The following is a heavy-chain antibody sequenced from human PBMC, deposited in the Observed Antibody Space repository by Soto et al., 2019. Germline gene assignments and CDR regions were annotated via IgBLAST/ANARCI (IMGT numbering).Heavy chain of an antibody. CDR2: IYWDDDK. J-gene: IGHJ6*03. CDR1: GFSLSTSGVG. V-gene: IGHV2-5*02. Sequence: SGPTLVNPTQTLTLTCTFSGFSLSTSGVGVGWIRQPPGKALERLALIYWDDDKRYSPSLKSRLTITKDTPKNQVVLTMTNMDPVDTATYYGAHAYYDFWSGPRGVWVWGKGTTVTVSS. CDR3: AHAYYDFWSGPRGVWV. D-gene: IGHD3-3*01.